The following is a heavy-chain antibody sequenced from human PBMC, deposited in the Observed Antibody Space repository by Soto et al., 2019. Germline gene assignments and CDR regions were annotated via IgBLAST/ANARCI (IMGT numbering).Heavy chain of an antibody. CDR2: IRSKAYVGTT. CDR3: TRDSFVRYFDWLPNYYYGMDV. Sequence: GGSLRLSCTAAGFTFGDYAMSWVRQAPGKGLEWVGFIRSKAYVGTTEYAASVKGRFTISRDDSKSIAYLQMNSLKTEDTAVYYCTRDSFVRYFDWLPNYYYGMDVWGQGTTVTASS. V-gene: IGHV3-49*04. J-gene: IGHJ6*02. D-gene: IGHD3-9*01. CDR1: GFTFGDYA.